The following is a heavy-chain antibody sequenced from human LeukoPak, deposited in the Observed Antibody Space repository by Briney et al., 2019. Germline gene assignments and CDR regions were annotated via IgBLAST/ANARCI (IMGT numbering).Heavy chain of an antibody. V-gene: IGHV4-39*07. CDR3: ARDSVGDYPYYFDY. CDR2: IYYSGST. J-gene: IGHJ4*02. D-gene: IGHD4-17*01. CDR1: GGSISSSSYY. Sequence: SETLSLTCTVSGGSISSSSYYWGWIRQPPGKGLEWIGSIYYSGSTYYNPSLKSRVTISVDTSKNQFSLKLSSVTAADTAVYYCARDSVGDYPYYFDYWGQGTLVTVSS.